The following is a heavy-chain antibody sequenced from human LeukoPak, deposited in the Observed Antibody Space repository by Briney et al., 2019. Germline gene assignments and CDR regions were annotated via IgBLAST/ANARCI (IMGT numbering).Heavy chain of an antibody. D-gene: IGHD6-19*01. V-gene: IGHV3-7*03. CDR1: GGSFSGYY. CDR2: IKQDGSEK. Sequence: ETLSLTCAVYGGSFSGYYWSWVRQAPGKGLEWVANIKQDGSEKYYVDSVKGRFTISRDNAKNSLYLQMNSLRAEDTAVYYCARASLTRSGWSDYWGQGTLVTVSS. J-gene: IGHJ4*02. CDR3: ARASLTRSGWSDY.